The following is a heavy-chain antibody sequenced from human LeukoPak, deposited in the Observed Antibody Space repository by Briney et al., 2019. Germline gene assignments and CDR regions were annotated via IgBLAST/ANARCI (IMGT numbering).Heavy chain of an antibody. CDR2: INPSGGST. CDR1: GNTFTSYY. J-gene: IGHJ4*02. CDR3: ARESADSSVCDY. D-gene: IGHD2-15*01. V-gene: IGHV1-46*01. Sequence: GASVKVSCKASGNTFTSYYMHWVRQAPGQGLEWMGIINPSGGSTSYAQKFQGRVTMTRDTSISTVFMELSRLTSDDTAVYYCARESADSSVCDYWGQGSLVTVSS.